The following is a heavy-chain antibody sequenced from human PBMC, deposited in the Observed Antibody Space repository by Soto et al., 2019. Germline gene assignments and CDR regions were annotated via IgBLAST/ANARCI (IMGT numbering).Heavy chain of an antibody. CDR2: IYHRGST. CDR3: ARELTDYVDY. CDR1: GGSISSGGYS. Sequence: QLQLQESGSGLVKPSQTLSLTCAVSGGSISSGGYSWTWIRQPPGNDLEWIGYIYHRGSTYYNPSLKSRVTISVDRSKNQFSLNLTSVTAADTAVYYCARELTDYVDYWGQGTLVSASS. V-gene: IGHV4-30-2*01. D-gene: IGHD3-16*01. J-gene: IGHJ4*02.